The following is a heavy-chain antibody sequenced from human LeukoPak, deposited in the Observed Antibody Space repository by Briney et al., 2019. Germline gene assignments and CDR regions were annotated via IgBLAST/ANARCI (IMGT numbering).Heavy chain of an antibody. V-gene: IGHV4-39*01. Sequence: SETLSLTCTVFGGSISSSSYYWGWIRQPPGKGLEWIGSIYYSGSTYYNPSLKSRVTISVDTSKNQFSLKLTSVTAADTAVYYCARHQSYYYDYYMDVWGKGTTVTISS. J-gene: IGHJ6*03. CDR3: ARHQSYYYDYYMDV. CDR1: GGSISSSSYY. CDR2: IYYSGST.